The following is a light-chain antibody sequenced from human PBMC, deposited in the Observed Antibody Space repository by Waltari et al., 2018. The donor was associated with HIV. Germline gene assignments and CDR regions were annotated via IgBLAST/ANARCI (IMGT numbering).Light chain of an antibody. V-gene: IGLV3-10*01. CDR1: ALAKKF. CDR3: YSTDSSANHGV. J-gene: IGLJ3*02. Sequence: SYELPQPPSVSVSPGQTARITCSGAALAKKFAYWYQQKSGQAPVLVIYEDSRRPSGISERFSGSSSGTVATFTISGAQVEDAADYYCYSTDSSANHGVFGGGTKLTVL. CDR2: EDS.